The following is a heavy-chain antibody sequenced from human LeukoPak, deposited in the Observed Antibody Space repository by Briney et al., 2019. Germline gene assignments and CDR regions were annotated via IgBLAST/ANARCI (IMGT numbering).Heavy chain of an antibody. CDR2: INPSGGST. J-gene: IGHJ6*02. Sequence: ASVKVSCKASGYTFTSYYMHWVRQAPGQGLEWMGIINPSGGSTSYAQKFQGRITMTRDTSTSTVYMELSSLRSEDTAVYYCARDQGRVVHYYYYGMDVWGQGTTVTVS. V-gene: IGHV1-46*01. CDR3: ARDQGRVVHYYYYGMDV. D-gene: IGHD2-15*01. CDR1: GYTFTSYY.